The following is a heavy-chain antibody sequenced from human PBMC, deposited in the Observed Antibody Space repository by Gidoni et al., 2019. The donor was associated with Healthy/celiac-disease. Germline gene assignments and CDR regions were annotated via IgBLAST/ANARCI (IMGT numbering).Heavy chain of an antibody. D-gene: IGHD1-1*01. CDR2: INWNGGST. J-gene: IGHJ6*02. Sequence: EVPLVESGGGVVRPGGSLSLPCAASGFPFADYGMSWVRQAPGKGLEWVSGINWNGGSTGYADSVKGRFTISRDNAKNSLYLQMNSLRAEDTALYYCARGNAGDYYYYGMDVWGQGTTVTVSS. CDR3: ARGNAGDYYYYGMDV. V-gene: IGHV3-20*04. CDR1: GFPFADYG.